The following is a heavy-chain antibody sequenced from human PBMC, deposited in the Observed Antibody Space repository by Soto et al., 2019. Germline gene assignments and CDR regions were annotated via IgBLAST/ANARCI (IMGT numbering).Heavy chain of an antibody. CDR3: ASRHSSPYFDY. J-gene: IGHJ4*02. CDR2: ISHSGTT. CDR1: GGSFTGYY. D-gene: IGHD6-13*01. V-gene: IGHV4-34*01. Sequence: SETLSLTCAVNGGSFTGYYGAWIRQSPEKGLEWIGEISHSGTTKYNPSLKSRVTISVDTSKNQFSLKLNSVTAADTAVYYCASRHSSPYFDYWGQGTLVTVS.